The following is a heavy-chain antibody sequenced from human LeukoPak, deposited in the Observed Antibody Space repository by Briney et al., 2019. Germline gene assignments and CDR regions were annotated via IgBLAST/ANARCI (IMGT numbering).Heavy chain of an antibody. D-gene: IGHD3-3*01. CDR3: AKAHGRSGAFDI. V-gene: IGHV3-23*01. CDR1: GFTFSSYA. CDR2: ISGSGGST. Sequence: PGGSLRLSCAASGFTFSSYAMNWVRQAPEKGLEWVSTISGSGGSTYYADSVKGRFTISRDNSKNTLYLQMNSLRAEDTAVYYCAKAHGRSGAFDIWGQGTMVTVSS. J-gene: IGHJ3*02.